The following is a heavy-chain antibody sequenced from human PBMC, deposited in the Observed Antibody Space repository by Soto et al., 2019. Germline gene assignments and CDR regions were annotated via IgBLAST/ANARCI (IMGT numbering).Heavy chain of an antibody. CDR3: ARSRSYYDSSGYPGY. J-gene: IGHJ4*02. CDR2: ISAYNGNT. CDR1: GYTFTSYG. D-gene: IGHD3-22*01. V-gene: IGHV1-18*01. Sequence: QVQLVRSGAEVKKPGASVKVSCKASGYTFTSYGISWVRQAPGQGLEWMGWISAYNGNTNYAQKLQGRVTMTTDTSTSTAYMELRSLRSDDTAVYYCARSRSYYDSSGYPGYWGQGTLVTVSS.